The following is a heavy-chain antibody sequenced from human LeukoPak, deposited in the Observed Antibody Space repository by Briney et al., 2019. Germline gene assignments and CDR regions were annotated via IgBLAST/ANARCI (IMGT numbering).Heavy chain of an antibody. D-gene: IGHD3-10*01. V-gene: IGHV1-8*02. Sequence: GASVKVSCKASGYTFISYGISWVRQATGQGLEWMGWMNPNSGNTGYAQKFQGRVTMTRNTSISTAYMELSSLRSEDTAVYYCARGRRSPGILWFGELPSPYYFDYWGQGTLVTVSS. CDR1: GYTFISYG. CDR3: ARGRRSPGILWFGELPSPYYFDY. CDR2: MNPNSGNT. J-gene: IGHJ4*02.